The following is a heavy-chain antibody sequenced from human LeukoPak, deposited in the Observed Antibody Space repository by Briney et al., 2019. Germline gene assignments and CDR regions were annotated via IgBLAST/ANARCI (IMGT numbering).Heavy chain of an antibody. Sequence: GESLKISCKGSGYIFTSYWISWVRQMPGKGLEWMGRIDPSDSYTNYSPSFQGHVTLSADKSINTAYLQWGSLKASDSAMYYCASGSPYTYGGYWGQGTLVTVSS. V-gene: IGHV5-10-1*01. CDR3: ASGSPYTYGGY. J-gene: IGHJ1*01. CDR2: IDPSDSYT. D-gene: IGHD5-18*01. CDR1: GYIFTSYW.